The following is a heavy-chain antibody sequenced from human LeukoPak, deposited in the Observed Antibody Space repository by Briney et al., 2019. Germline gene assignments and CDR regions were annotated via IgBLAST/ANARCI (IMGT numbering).Heavy chain of an antibody. CDR3: AREGVAAAGADY. V-gene: IGHV1-69*04. J-gene: IGHJ4*02. D-gene: IGHD6-13*01. CDR1: ETFSSHA. Sequence: GASVKVSCRASETFSSHAITWVRQAPGQGLEWMGRIIPIVDLVNSAQKFQGRITFTADKSTTTAYMELSSLRSEDTAVYYCAREGVAAAGADYWGQGTLVTVSS. CDR2: IIPIVDLV.